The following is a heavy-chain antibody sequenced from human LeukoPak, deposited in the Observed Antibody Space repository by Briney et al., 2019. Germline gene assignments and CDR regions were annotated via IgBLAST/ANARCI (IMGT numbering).Heavy chain of an antibody. CDR3: ARDRTAVADNWFDP. CDR1: GYTFTGYY. D-gene: IGHD6-19*01. J-gene: IGHJ5*02. Sequence: ASVKVSCKASGYTFTGYYMHWVRQAPGQGREWMGWINPNSGGTNYAQKFQGRVTMTRDTSISTAYMELSRLRSDDTAVYYCARDRTAVADNWFDPWGQGTLVTVSS. V-gene: IGHV1-2*02. CDR2: INPNSGGT.